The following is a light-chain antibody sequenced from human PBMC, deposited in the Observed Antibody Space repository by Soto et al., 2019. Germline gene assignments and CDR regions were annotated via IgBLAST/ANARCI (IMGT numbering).Light chain of an antibody. CDR2: ETS. J-gene: IGKJ1*01. V-gene: IGKV3-15*01. Sequence: EIVMTQSPVTLSLSPGETATLSCRASQSVGYYLAWYQQKPGQAPRLLIYETSNRASGIPARFIGSGSGTQFTLTISSMQSEDSAVYYCQHFNNWPRTLGQGTKVEIK. CDR3: QHFNNWPRT. CDR1: QSVGYY.